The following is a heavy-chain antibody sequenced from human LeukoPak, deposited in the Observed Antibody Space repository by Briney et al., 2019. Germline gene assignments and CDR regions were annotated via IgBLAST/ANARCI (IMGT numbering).Heavy chain of an antibody. CDR3: VRGNFGPAQWFDP. D-gene: IGHD3/OR15-3a*01. CDR2: ISWNSGST. Sequence: GGSLRLSCAASGFTFDDDAMHWVRQVPGKGLEWVSGISWNSGSTGYAGSVKGRFTMSRDNTKNSLYLQMNSLTPDDTALYYCVRGNFGPAQWFDPWGQGTLVTVSS. J-gene: IGHJ5*02. V-gene: IGHV3-9*01. CDR1: GFTFDDDA.